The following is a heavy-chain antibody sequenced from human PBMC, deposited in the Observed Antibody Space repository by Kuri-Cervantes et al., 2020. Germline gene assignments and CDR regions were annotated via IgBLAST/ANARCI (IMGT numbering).Heavy chain of an antibody. CDR2: MNPNSGNT. D-gene: IGHD3-3*01. J-gene: IGHJ6*02. CDR3: ARRALTYYDFWSGYFSYYYYGMDV. Sequence: ASVKVSCKASGYTFTSYAMHWVRQATGQGLEWMGWMNPNSGNTGYAQKFQGRVTMTRNTSISTAYMELSSLRSEDTAVYYCARRALTYYDFWSGYFSYYYYGMDVWGQGTTVTVSS. V-gene: IGHV1-8*02. CDR1: GYTFTSYA.